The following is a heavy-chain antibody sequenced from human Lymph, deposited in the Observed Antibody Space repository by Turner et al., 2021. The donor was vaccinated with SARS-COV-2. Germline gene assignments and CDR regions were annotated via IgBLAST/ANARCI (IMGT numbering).Heavy chain of an antibody. CDR1: GITVSRNY. V-gene: IGHV3-53*04. Sequence: EVQRVEAGGGWDQTGGSLRYACAACGITVSRNYMSWGRQAPGKGLEWVSVIYSGGSSYYADSVKGRFTISRHNSKNTLYLQMNSLRAEDTAVYYCARDLDTAGGMDVWGQGTTVTVSS. CDR3: ARDLDTAGGMDV. CDR2: IYSGGSS. J-gene: IGHJ6*02. D-gene: IGHD5-18*01.